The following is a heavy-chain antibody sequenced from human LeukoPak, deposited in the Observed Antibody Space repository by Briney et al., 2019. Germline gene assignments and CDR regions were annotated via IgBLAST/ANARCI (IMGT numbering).Heavy chain of an antibody. J-gene: IGHJ4*02. CDR3: ARGGTTWAKIDY. Sequence: GGSLRLSCAASGFTFRSYSMNWVRQAPGKGLEWVSYISSTSSNIYYADSVKGRFTISRDSAKNSLYLQMNSLRAEDTAVYYCARGGTTWAKIDYWGQGTLVTVSS. V-gene: IGHV3-48*04. CDR2: ISSTSSNI. D-gene: IGHD1-7*01. CDR1: GFTFRSYS.